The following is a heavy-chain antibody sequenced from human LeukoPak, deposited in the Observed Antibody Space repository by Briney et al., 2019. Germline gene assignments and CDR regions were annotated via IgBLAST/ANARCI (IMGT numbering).Heavy chain of an antibody. CDR3: AATYYYGSGSYYSPDY. CDR1: GFTFSSYG. CDR2: ISYDGSNK. D-gene: IGHD3-10*01. Sequence: GRSLRLSCAASGFTFSSYGMHWVRQAPGKGLEWVAVISYDGSNKYYADSVKGRFTISRDNSKNTLYLQMNSLRAEDTAVYYCAATYYYGSGSYYSPDYWGQGTLVTVSS. J-gene: IGHJ4*02. V-gene: IGHV3-30*03.